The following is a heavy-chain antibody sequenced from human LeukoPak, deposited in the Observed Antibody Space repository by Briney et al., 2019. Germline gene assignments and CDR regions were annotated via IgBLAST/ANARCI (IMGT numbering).Heavy chain of an antibody. J-gene: IGHJ5*02. D-gene: IGHD3-22*01. CDR1: GGSFSGYY. Sequence: KISETLSLTCAVYGGSFSGYYWNWIRQPPGKGLEWLGEINQSGSTNHNPSLKSRVTISVDTSKNQFSLMLSSVTAADTAVYYCARDRRDSSGYYSWFDPWGQGTLVTVSS. CDR3: ARDRRDSSGYYSWFDP. CDR2: INQSGST. V-gene: IGHV4-34*01.